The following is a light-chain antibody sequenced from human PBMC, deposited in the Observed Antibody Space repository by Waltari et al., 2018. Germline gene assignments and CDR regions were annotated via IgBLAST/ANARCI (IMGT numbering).Light chain of an antibody. CDR1: HRLVHSDGNTY. Sequence: ELTPSPLALPVTLGQPASISCRSSHRLVHSDGNTYLNWFQQRPGQSPRRLIYQVYTRDSGVQARFSGSGSGTDFTLKISRVEAEDVGLYYCMQGTHWPPTFGQGTKVEIK. J-gene: IGKJ1*01. CDR2: QVY. CDR3: MQGTHWPPT. V-gene: IGKV2-30*02.